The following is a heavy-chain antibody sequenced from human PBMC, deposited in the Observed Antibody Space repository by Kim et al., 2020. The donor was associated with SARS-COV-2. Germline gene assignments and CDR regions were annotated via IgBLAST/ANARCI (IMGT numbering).Heavy chain of an antibody. CDR3: ARAGGYSGYDSNGDYFDY. J-gene: IGHJ4*02. Sequence: SETLSLTCTVSGGSVSSGSYYWSWIRQPPGKGLEWIGYIYYSGSTNYNPSLKSRVTISVDTSKNQFSLKLSSVTAADPAVYYCARAGGYSGYDSNGDYFDYWGQGTLVTFSS. V-gene: IGHV4-61*01. CDR1: GGSVSSGSYY. CDR2: IYYSGST. D-gene: IGHD5-12*01.